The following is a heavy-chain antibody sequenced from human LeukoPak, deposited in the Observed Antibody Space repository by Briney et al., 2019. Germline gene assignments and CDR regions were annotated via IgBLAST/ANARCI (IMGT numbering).Heavy chain of an antibody. CDR1: GYTFTGYY. CDR3: ARASSSSGTAFDY. Sequence: ASVKVSCKDSGYTFTGYYMHWVRQAPGQGLEWMGWINPNSGGTNYAQKFQGWVTMTRDTSISTAYMELSRLRSDDTAVYYCARASSSSGTAFDYWGQGTLVTVSS. CDR2: INPNSGGT. J-gene: IGHJ4*02. V-gene: IGHV1-2*04. D-gene: IGHD6-6*01.